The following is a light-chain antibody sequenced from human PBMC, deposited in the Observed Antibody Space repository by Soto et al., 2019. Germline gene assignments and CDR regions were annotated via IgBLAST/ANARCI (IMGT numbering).Light chain of an antibody. Sequence: EIVMTQSPVTLSLSPGDTATLSCRASQSITSNLAWYQQKPGHPPRLVIYGASTGATGIPARFSGSGSGTEFTLTISNLQSEDFAVYYCQQYSSWVTFGGGTQLEIE. CDR3: QQYSSWVT. V-gene: IGKV3-15*01. CDR1: QSITSN. J-gene: IGKJ4*01. CDR2: GAS.